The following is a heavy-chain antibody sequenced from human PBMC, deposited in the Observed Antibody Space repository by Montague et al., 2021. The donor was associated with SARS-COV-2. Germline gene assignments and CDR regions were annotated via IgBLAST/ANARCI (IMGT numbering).Heavy chain of an antibody. J-gene: IGHJ4*02. V-gene: IGHV4-39*01. D-gene: IGHD5-18*01. CDR1: GGPISGSSDY. CDR3: ARREYSYGWGD. Sequence: SETLSLTCTVTGGPISGSSDYRGWIRQSPGKGLEWIASVGYSGNTYYSPSLKSRLTISVDTSKNQFSLKLNSVTAADTALYYCARREYSYGWGDWGQGTLVTVSS. CDR2: VGYSGNT.